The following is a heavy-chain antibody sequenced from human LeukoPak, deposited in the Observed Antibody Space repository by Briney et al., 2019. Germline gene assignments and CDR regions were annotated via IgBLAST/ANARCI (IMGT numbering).Heavy chain of an antibody. CDR2: ISSSGDTI. Sequence: GGSLRLSCAASGFTFSSYEMNWVRQVPGKGLEWVSYISSSGDTIHYADSVKGRFTISRDNAKNSLYLQMNSLRAEDTAVYYCARELRPSDLDYWGQGTLVTVSS. CDR1: GFTFSSYE. D-gene: IGHD3-16*01. V-gene: IGHV3-48*03. CDR3: ARELRPSDLDY. J-gene: IGHJ4*02.